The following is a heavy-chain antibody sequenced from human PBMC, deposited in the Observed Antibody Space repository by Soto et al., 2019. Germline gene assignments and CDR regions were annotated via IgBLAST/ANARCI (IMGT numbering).Heavy chain of an antibody. CDR3: AKPRVYCTNGVCPAAS. CDR2: VTGSGSTA. V-gene: IGHV3-23*01. Sequence: GGSLRLSCAASGFAFPNYAMTWVRQAPGKGLEWVSAVTGSGSTAFYADSVKGRFTNSRDNSNYTLYLQRDSLSAEDTALYFCAKPRVYCTNGVCPAASWGQGVLVTVSS. D-gene: IGHD2-8*01. J-gene: IGHJ5*02. CDR1: GFAFPNYA.